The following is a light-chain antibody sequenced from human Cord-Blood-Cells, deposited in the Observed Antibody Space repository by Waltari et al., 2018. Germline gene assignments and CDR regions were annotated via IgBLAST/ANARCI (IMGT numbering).Light chain of an antibody. CDR3: QQNNNWPVWT. Sequence: EIVTTQPPANLSVSPGDRPTLSCRASQSVSSNLSWYQQKPGHAPRLLIYGASTRATRIPAMFNGSGSVAEFTRTISSLQSEDCEVKYWQQNNNWPVWTFRQGTKVEIK. V-gene: IGKV3-15*01. J-gene: IGKJ1*01. CDR2: GAS. CDR1: QSVSSN.